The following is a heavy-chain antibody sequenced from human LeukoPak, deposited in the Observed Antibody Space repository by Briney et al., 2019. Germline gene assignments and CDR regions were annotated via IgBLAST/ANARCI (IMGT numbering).Heavy chain of an antibody. CDR1: GITFSYCT. CDR2: IIPILSTA. D-gene: IGHD3-22*01. V-gene: IGHV1-69*05. Sequence: RPSVKVSSKASGITFSYCTISWVRHAPEQWLEWVGRIIPILSTADYRQKFQGRVTITTDESTSRGYMELRSRRSDDTAVYYCAREPVPRSSGLQYWGQGTLVTVSS. J-gene: IGHJ4*02. CDR3: AREPVPRSSGLQY.